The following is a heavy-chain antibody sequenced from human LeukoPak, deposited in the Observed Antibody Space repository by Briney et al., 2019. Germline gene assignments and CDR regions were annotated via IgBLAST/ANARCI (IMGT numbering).Heavy chain of an antibody. CDR3: ARVESDAFDI. CDR2: ISSSSSYI. CDR1: GFXFSSYS. J-gene: IGHJ3*02. V-gene: IGHV3-21*01. Sequence: GGSLRLSCAASGFXFSSYSMNWVRQAPGKGLEWVSSISSSSSYIYYADSVKGRFTISRDNAKNSLYLQMNSLRAEDTAVYYCARVESDAFDIWGQGTMVTVSS.